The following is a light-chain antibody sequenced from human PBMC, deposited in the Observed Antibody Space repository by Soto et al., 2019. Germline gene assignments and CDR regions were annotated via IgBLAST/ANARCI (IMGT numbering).Light chain of an antibody. CDR3: GTWDTSLSAGQV. CDR2: VNN. CDR1: SANIGSNY. V-gene: IGLV1-51*01. J-gene: IGLJ7*01. Sequence: QSVLTQPPSVSAAPGQTVTISCSGSSANIGSNYVSWYQQLPGTAPKLLIYVNNKRPSGIPDRFSASKSGTSATLGITGLQTGDEADYYCGTWDTSLSAGQVFGGGTQLTVL.